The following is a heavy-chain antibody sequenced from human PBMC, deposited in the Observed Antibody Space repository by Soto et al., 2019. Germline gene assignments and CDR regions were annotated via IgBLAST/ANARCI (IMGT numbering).Heavy chain of an antibody. J-gene: IGHJ5*02. CDR2: ISSSGSTI. V-gene: IGHV3-11*01. Sequence: WGSLRLSCAASGFTFSDYYMSWIRQAPGKGLEWVSYISSSGSTIYYADSVKGRFTISRDNAKNSLYLQMNSLRAEDTAVYYCARDSYYDSSEVRWFEHWGQGTLVIVSS. CDR3: ARDSYYDSSEVRWFEH. D-gene: IGHD3-22*01. CDR1: GFTFSDYY.